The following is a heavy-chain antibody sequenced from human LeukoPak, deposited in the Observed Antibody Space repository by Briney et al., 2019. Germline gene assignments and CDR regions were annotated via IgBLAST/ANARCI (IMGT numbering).Heavy chain of an antibody. CDR2: IYYSGST. CDR1: GGSISSYY. V-gene: IGHV4-59*12. J-gene: IGHJ3*02. D-gene: IGHD3-22*01. Sequence: PSETLSLTCTVSGGSISSYYWSWIRQPPGKGLEWIGYIYYSGSTNYNPSLKSRVTISVDTSKNQFSLKLSSVTAADTAVYYCARETYDSSGYPNAFDIWGQGTMVTVSS. CDR3: ARETYDSSGYPNAFDI.